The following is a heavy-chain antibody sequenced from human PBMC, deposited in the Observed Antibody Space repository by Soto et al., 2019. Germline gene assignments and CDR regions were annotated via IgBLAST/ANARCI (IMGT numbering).Heavy chain of an antibody. CDR2: ISSSGSTI. CDR3: ARARVADAFDI. V-gene: IGHV3-48*03. Sequence: GGSLRLSCAASGFTFSSYEMNWVRQAPGKGLEWVSYISSSGSTIYYADSVKGRFTISRDNAKNSLYLQMNSLRAEDTAVYYCARARVADAFDIWGQGTMVTVSS. J-gene: IGHJ3*02. CDR1: GFTFSSYE.